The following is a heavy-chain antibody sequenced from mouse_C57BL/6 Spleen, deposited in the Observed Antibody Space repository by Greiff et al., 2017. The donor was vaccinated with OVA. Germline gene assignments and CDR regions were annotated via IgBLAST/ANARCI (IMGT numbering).Heavy chain of an antibody. Sequence: EVQLVESGGGLVKPGGSLKLSCAASGFTFSSYAMSWVRQTPEKRLEWVATISDGGSYTYYPDNVKGRFTISRDNAKNNLYLQMSHLKSEDTAMYYCARETGHFDYWGQGTTLTVSS. D-gene: IGHD4-1*01. CDR1: GFTFSSYA. V-gene: IGHV5-4*01. J-gene: IGHJ2*01. CDR3: ARETGHFDY. CDR2: ISDGGSYT.